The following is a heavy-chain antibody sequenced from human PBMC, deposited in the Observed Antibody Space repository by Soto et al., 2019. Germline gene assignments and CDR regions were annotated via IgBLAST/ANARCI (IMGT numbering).Heavy chain of an antibody. Sequence: SETLSLTCTVSGGSINTFYWCWVRQPAGKGLEWIWLIFTSWSTSFNPSLQSRVAMSLDTAKNHYSLNLSSATAADTAPYYCSRGGWCSAYNFAYGIQLWSVDFWGQGVLVTVS. CDR1: GGSINTFY. CDR3: SRGGWCSAYNFAYGIQLWSVDF. J-gene: IGHJ4*02. V-gene: IGHV4-4*07. CDR2: IFTSWST. D-gene: IGHD5-18*01.